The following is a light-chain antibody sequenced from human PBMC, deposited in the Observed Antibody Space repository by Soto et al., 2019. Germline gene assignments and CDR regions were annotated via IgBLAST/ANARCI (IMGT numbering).Light chain of an antibody. Sequence: EIVLTQSPDALSLSPGEIASLSCRASQSVRSNYLAWYQQKPGQAPRFLNYDASSRATGIPDRFSGSGSGTDFPLSISRREPEGFAVYYCQQDGSSPHTFGGGTKVEIK. CDR2: DAS. V-gene: IGKV3-20*01. CDR3: QQDGSSPHT. CDR1: QSVRSNY. J-gene: IGKJ4*01.